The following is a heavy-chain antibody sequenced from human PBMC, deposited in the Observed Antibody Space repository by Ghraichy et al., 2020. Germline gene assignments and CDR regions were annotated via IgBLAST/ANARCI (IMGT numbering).Heavy chain of an antibody. D-gene: IGHD2-2*01. V-gene: IGHV3-23*01. CDR3: AKDLYSPKYQLLLRGSVFDY. CDR1: GFTFSSYA. CDR2: ISGSGGST. Sequence: GESLNISCAASGFTFSSYAMSWVRQAPGKGLEWVSAISGSGGSTYYADSVKGRFTISRDNSKNTLYLQMNSLRAEDTAVYYCAKDLYSPKYQLLLRGSVFDYWGQGTLVTVSS. J-gene: IGHJ4*02.